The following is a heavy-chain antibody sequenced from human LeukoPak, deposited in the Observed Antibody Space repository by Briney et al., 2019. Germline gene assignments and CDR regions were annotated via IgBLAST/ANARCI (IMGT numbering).Heavy chain of an antibody. CDR1: GFTFDDYA. CDR3: AKVDSSGWDYFDY. CDR2: ISWNSGSI. V-gene: IGHV3-9*01. Sequence: GGSLRLSCAASGFTFDDYAMHWVRQAPGKGLEWVSGISWNSGSIGYADSVKGRFTISRDNAKNSLYLQMNSLRAEDTALYYCAKVDSSGWDYFDYWGQGTLVTVSS. D-gene: IGHD6-19*01. J-gene: IGHJ4*02.